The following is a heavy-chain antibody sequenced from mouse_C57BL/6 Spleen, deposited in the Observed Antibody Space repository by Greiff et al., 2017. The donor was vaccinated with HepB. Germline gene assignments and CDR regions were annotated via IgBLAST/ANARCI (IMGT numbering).Heavy chain of an antibody. CDR1: GFNIKDYY. CDR2: IDPEDGET. CDR3: ARSNDYDGAY. D-gene: IGHD2-4*01. Sequence: EVQLQQSGAELVKPGASVKLSCTASGFNIKDYYMHWVKQRTEQGLEWIGRIDPEDGETKYAQKFKGKATITADTSSNTAYLQLSSLTSEDTAVYYCARSNDYDGAYWGQGTLVTVSA. V-gene: IGHV14-2*01. J-gene: IGHJ3*01.